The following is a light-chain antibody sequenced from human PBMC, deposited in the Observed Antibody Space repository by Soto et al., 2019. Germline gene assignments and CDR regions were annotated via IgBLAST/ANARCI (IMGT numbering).Light chain of an antibody. Sequence: EIVLTQSPGTLSLSPGERATLSCRASQSLSSSYLAWYQQKPGQAPRLLIYGASSRATGIPDRFSGSGSGTEFTLTISSLQPDDFATYYCQHYKMYSPWTFGQGTKVDI. CDR3: QHYKMYSPWT. CDR1: QSLSSSY. CDR2: GAS. J-gene: IGKJ1*01. V-gene: IGKV3-20*01.